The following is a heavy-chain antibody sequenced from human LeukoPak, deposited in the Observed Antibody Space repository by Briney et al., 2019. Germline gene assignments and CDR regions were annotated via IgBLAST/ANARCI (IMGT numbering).Heavy chain of an antibody. Sequence: PSETLSLTCTVSGGSISSGGYYWSWIRQPPGKGLEWIGYIYHSGSTYYNPSLKSRVTISVDRSKNQFSLKLSSVTAADTAVYYCARVSPWELLTIDYWGQGTLVTVSS. CDR1: GGSISSGGYY. CDR3: ARVSPWELLTIDY. D-gene: IGHD1-26*01. J-gene: IGHJ4*02. CDR2: IYHSGST. V-gene: IGHV4-30-2*01.